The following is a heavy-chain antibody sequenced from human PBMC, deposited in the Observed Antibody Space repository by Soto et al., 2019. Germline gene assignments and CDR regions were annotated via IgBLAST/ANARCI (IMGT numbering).Heavy chain of an antibody. CDR1: GFTFSNAW. Sequence: EVQLVESGGGLVKPGGSLRLSCAASGFTFSNAWMSWVRQAPGKGLEWVGRIKSKTDGGTTDYAAPVKGRFTISRDDSKNPLYLQRNSLKPEDTAVYYCTTEGSYCSSTSCYVRFRRTGPYNWFDPWGQGTLVTVSS. J-gene: IGHJ5*02. V-gene: IGHV3-15*01. CDR3: TTEGSYCSSTSCYVRFRRTGPYNWFDP. CDR2: IKSKTDGGTT. D-gene: IGHD2-2*01.